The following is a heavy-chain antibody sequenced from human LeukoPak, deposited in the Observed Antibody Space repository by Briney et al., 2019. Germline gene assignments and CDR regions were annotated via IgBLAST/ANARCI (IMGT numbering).Heavy chain of an antibody. D-gene: IGHD1-1*01. CDR1: GYSFTSYW. V-gene: IGHV5-51*01. CDR3: ARHAVQLERVGYYYYMDV. Sequence: GESLKISCKGSGYSFTSYWIGWVRQMPGKGLEWMGIIYPGDSDTRYSPSFQGQVTISADKSISTAYLQWSSLTASDTAMYYCARHAVQLERVGYYYYMDVWGKGTTVTVSS. J-gene: IGHJ6*03. CDR2: IYPGDSDT.